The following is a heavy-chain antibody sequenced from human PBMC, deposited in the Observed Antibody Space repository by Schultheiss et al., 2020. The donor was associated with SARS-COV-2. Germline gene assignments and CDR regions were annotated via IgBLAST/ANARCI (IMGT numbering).Heavy chain of an antibody. V-gene: IGHV3-23*01. D-gene: IGHD3-10*01. Sequence: GGSLRLSCAASGFTFSNAWMSWVRQAPGKGLEWLSLISGSGGSTYYADSVKGRFTVSRDNSKNTLYLQMNSLRVEDTALYYCARVEDQFGSGSYYTPFDYRGQGTEVTVSS. CDR2: ISGSGGST. CDR3: ARVEDQFGSGSYYTPFDY. CDR1: GFTFSNAW. J-gene: IGHJ4*02.